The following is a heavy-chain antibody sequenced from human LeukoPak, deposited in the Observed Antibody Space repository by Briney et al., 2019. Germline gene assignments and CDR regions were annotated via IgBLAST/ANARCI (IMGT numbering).Heavy chain of an antibody. V-gene: IGHV3-73*01. Sequence: GGSLRLSCAASGFAFSGSVMHWVRQASGKGLEWVGRIRSKSYNYATAYSASVKGRFTITRDDSKNTAYLQMNSLKTEDTAVYFCAREGSLYGYHSFDSWGQGTLVTVSS. J-gene: IGHJ4*02. CDR2: IRSKSYNYAT. CDR1: GFAFSGSV. CDR3: AREGSLYGYHSFDS. D-gene: IGHD5-18*01.